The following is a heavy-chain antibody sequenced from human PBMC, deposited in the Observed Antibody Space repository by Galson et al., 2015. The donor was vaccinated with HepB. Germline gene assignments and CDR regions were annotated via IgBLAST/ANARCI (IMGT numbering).Heavy chain of an antibody. Sequence: PALVKPTQTLTLTCTFSGFPLSTSTVGVGWIRQPPGKALEWLALINGNDDKRYSPSLKRRLTITKDTSKSQVVLTMTNMDPVDTATYYCAHRRQVITKEFDSWGQGTLVTVSS. CDR1: GFPLSTSTVG. D-gene: IGHD1-20*01. V-gene: IGHV2-5*01. CDR3: AHRRQVITKEFDS. CDR2: INGNDDK. J-gene: IGHJ4*02.